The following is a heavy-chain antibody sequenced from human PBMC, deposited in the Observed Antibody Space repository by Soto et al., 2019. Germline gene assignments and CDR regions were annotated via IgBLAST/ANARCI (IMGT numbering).Heavy chain of an antibody. CDR1: GYTFSTYW. V-gene: IGHV5-10-1*01. CDR3: ARHDHYYDSSGLDYYDLDV. D-gene: IGHD3-22*01. Sequence: LKISCKGSGYTFSTYWINWVRQMPGKGLEWMGRIDPSDSYINYSPSFQGHVTISADKSISTAYLQWSSLKASDTAMYYCARHDHYYDSSGLDYYDLDVWGQGTTVTVSS. CDR2: IDPSDSYI. J-gene: IGHJ6*02.